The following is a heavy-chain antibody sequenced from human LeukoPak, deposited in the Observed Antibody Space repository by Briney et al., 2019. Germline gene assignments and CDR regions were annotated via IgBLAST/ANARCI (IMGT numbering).Heavy chain of an antibody. V-gene: IGHV1-46*01. J-gene: IGHJ4*02. CDR2: ITPSGGST. CDR3: ARGGTPRGYLDY. CDR1: GYTFTNYY. Sequence: GASVKVSCKASGYTFTNYYIHWVRQAPGQGLEWMGIITPSGGSTSYAQKFRGRVTMTRDTSTSTVYMELSSLRSEDTAVYSCARGGTPRGYLDYWGQGTLVTVSS. D-gene: IGHD1-7*01.